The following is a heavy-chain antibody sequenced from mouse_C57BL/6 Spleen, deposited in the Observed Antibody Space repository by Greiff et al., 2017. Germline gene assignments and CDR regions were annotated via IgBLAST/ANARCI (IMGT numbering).Heavy chain of an antibody. Sequence: EVKLVESGEGLVKPGGSLKLSCAASGFTFSSYAMSWVRQTPEKRLEWVAYISRGGDYIYYADTVKGRFTISRDNARNTLYLQMSSLKSEDTAMYYCTRDWDSNPFAYWGQGTLVTVSA. CDR1: GFTFSSYA. CDR3: TRDWDSNPFAY. J-gene: IGHJ3*01. D-gene: IGHD2-5*01. V-gene: IGHV5-9-1*02. CDR2: ISRGGDYI.